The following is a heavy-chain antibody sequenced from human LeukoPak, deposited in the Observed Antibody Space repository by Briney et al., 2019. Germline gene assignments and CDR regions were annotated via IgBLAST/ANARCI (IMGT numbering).Heavy chain of an antibody. D-gene: IGHD2-2*01. V-gene: IGHV3-30*02. CDR3: AKNYWGYCSSTSCYALARYDAFDI. CDR2: IVYDGTNA. Sequence: GGSLRLSCAASGFTFSNFGSHWVRQAPGKGPEWVALIVYDGTNAYYADSVKGRFTISRDNSKNTLYLQMNSLRAEDTAVYYCAKNYWGYCSSTSCYALARYDAFDIWGQGTMVTVSS. J-gene: IGHJ3*02. CDR1: GFTFSNFG.